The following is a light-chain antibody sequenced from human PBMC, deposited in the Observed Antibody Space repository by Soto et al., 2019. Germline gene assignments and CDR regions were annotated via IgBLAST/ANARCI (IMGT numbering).Light chain of an antibody. CDR1: QSIGSS. Sequence: DIQMTQSPSTLSASVGDRVTITCRASQSIGSSLAWYQQKPGKAPKLLVYRASTLEDGVASRFSGSGSGAECSLTISSLQPDDFATYYCQQYSGYSPYTFGQGTKLEI. CDR3: QQYSGYSPYT. J-gene: IGKJ2*01. CDR2: RAS. V-gene: IGKV1-5*03.